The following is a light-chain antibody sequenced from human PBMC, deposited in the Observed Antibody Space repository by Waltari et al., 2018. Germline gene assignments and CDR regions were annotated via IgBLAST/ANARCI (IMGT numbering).Light chain of an antibody. V-gene: IGKV1-17*01. CDR3: LQHNSYPLT. CDR1: QAIRND. CDR2: GPS. J-gene: IGKJ4*01. Sequence: DIQMTQSPSSLSASVGDRVTITCRASQAIRNDLGWFQQKPGKAPKRLIHGPSRLESRVPSRFSGSGSGTEFTLAINSLQPEDFATYYCLQHNSYPLTFGGGTKVEIK.